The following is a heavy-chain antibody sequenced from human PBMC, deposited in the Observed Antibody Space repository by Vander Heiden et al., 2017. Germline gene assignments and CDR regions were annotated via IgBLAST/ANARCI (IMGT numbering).Heavy chain of an antibody. J-gene: IGHJ6*02. D-gene: IGHD6-19*01. CDR1: GYQFTGSG. Sequence: QVPQVQDGAEGKKPGAAVQVSCTVSGYQFTGSGLGCVGPGPGQGQGGMGRSNAYNGNTDYAQKLQGRVTITTDTSKSTAYMELRSLRSDDTAVYYCARDPTSSGWYAYDYYGLDVWGRGTTVTVSS. V-gene: IGHV1-18*01. CDR3: ARDPTSSGWYAYDYYGLDV. CDR2: SNAYNGNT.